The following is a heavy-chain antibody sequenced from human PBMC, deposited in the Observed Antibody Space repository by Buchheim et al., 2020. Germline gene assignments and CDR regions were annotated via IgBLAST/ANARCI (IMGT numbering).Heavy chain of an antibody. CDR2: ISYDGSNK. Sequence: QVQLVESGGGVVQPGRSLRLSCAASGFTFSSYGMHWVRQAPGKGLEWVAVISYDGSNKYYADSVKGRFTISRDNSKNTLYLQMNSLRAEDTAVYYCAKDDEGPTPTLYYDFWSGYYGIYNWFDPWGQGTL. CDR3: AKDDEGPTPTLYYDFWSGYYGIYNWFDP. V-gene: IGHV3-30*18. J-gene: IGHJ5*02. D-gene: IGHD3-3*01. CDR1: GFTFSSYG.